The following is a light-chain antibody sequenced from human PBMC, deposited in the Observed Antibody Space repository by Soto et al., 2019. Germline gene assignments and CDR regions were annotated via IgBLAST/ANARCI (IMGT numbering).Light chain of an antibody. V-gene: IGLV3-1*01. Sequence: SYELTQPPSVSVSPGQTASITCSGAKLGVKYACWYQQKPGQSPVLVIYQDSKRPSGIPERFSGSNSGNTATLTISGTQAMDEADYYCQAWDSSTGVFGTGTKLTVL. CDR3: QAWDSSTGV. CDR2: QDS. CDR1: KLGVKY. J-gene: IGLJ1*01.